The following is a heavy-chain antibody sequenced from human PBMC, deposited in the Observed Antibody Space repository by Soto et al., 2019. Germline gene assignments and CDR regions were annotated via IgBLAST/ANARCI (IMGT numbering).Heavy chain of an antibody. J-gene: IGHJ5*02. D-gene: IGHD3-10*01. V-gene: IGHV4-38-2*01. Sequence: SETLSLTCAVSGYSISDDYYWGWIRQPPGKGLEWIGSIYQSGSTYYNPSLKSRVTISVDTSKNQFSLRLTSVTAADTAMYFCARRERYYGSPGWFDPWGPGTLVTVSS. CDR3: ARRERYYGSPGWFDP. CDR1: GYSISDDYY. CDR2: IYQSGST.